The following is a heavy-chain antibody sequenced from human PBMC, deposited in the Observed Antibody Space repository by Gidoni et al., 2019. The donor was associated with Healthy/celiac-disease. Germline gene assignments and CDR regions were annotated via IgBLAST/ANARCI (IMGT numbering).Heavy chain of an antibody. V-gene: IGHV5-10-1*03. CDR1: GYSFTSYW. Sequence: EVQLVQSGAEVKKPGESLRISCKGSGYSFTSYWISWVRQMTGKGLEWMGRIDPSDSYTNYSPSFQGHVTISADKSISTAYLQWSSLKASDTAMYYCARDPTYCGGDCYVDYWGQGTLVTVSS. J-gene: IGHJ4*02. CDR3: ARDPTYCGGDCYVDY. CDR2: IDPSDSYT. D-gene: IGHD2-21*01.